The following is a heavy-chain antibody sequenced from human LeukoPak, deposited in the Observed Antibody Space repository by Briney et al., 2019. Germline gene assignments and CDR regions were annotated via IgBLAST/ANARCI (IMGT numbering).Heavy chain of an antibody. CDR3: ARASSATVTPGP. Sequence: SAKVSCKASGGTPSSYAISWVRQAPGQGLEWMGGIIPIFGTANYAQKFQGRVTITADESTSTAYMELSSLRSEDTAVYYCARASSATVTPGPWGQGTLVTVSS. D-gene: IGHD4-17*01. CDR1: GGTPSSYA. CDR2: IIPIFGTA. J-gene: IGHJ5*02. V-gene: IGHV1-69*13.